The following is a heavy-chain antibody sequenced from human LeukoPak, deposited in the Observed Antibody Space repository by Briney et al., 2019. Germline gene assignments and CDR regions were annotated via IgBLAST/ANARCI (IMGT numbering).Heavy chain of an antibody. J-gene: IGHJ4*02. V-gene: IGHV4-39*01. CDR3: ARYPTAMVSFDY. CDR1: GGSLSSSDYY. D-gene: IGHD5-18*01. CDR2: NYYSGNT. Sequence: SETLSLTCTVSGGSLSSSDYYWGWIRQPPGKGLEWIGSNYYSGNTYYNPSLKSRVTISVDTSKNQFSLRLSFVTAADTAVYYCARYPTAMVSFDYWGQGTLVTVSS.